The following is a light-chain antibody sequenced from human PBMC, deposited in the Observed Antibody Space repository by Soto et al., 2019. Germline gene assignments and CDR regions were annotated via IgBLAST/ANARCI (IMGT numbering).Light chain of an antibody. V-gene: IGKV3-15*01. CDR2: AAS. CDR3: HQYNNWLALT. CDR1: QSVSHS. Sequence: EIVMTQSPATLSVSPGERVTLSCRASQSVSHSLAWYQKKPGQAPRLLIYAASTRATGVPARFSGSGSGTGFALTISSLQSEDFGVYYCHQYNNWLALTFGGGTKVDIK. J-gene: IGKJ4*01.